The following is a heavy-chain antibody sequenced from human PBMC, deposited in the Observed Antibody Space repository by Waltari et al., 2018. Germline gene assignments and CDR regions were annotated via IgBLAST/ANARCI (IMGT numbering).Heavy chain of an antibody. D-gene: IGHD6-13*01. CDR2: INHSGCT. V-gene: IGHV4-34*01. Sequence: QVQLQQWGAGLLKPSETLSLTCAVYGGSFSGYYWSWIRQPPGKGLEWIGEINHSGCTNYNPSLKSRVTISVDTSKNQFSLKLSSVTAADTAVYYCARSTGRYSSSWYRGNFDYWGQGTLVTVSS. J-gene: IGHJ4*02. CDR1: GGSFSGYY. CDR3: ARSTGRYSSSWYRGNFDY.